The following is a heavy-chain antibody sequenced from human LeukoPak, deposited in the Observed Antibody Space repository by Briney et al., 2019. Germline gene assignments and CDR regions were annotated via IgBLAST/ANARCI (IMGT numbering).Heavy chain of an antibody. CDR2: ISGDGGNT. V-gene: IGHV3-43*02. Sequence: GGSLRLSCAASGFTFDDYAIHWVRQAPGKGLEWVSLISGDGGNTYYAKSMKGRFTISRDNSKNTLCLQMNSLRSEDTAFYYCTKDVGSGSYYYFESWGQGTLVTVSS. CDR1: GFTFDDYA. J-gene: IGHJ4*02. CDR3: TKDVGSGSYYYFES. D-gene: IGHD1-26*01.